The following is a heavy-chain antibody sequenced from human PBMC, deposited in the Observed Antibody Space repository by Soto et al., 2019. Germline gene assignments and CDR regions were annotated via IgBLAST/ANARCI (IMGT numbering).Heavy chain of an antibody. V-gene: IGHV4-61*01. CDR2: IYYSGST. CDR3: ARDLTLGGANLFDY. CDR1: GGSVSSGSYY. J-gene: IGHJ4*02. D-gene: IGHD3-16*01. Sequence: SETLSLTCTVSGGSVSSGSYYWSWIRQPPGKGLEWIGYIYYSGSTNYNPSLKSRVTISVDTSKNQFSLKLSSVTAADTAVYYCARDLTLGGANLFDYWGQGTLVTVSS.